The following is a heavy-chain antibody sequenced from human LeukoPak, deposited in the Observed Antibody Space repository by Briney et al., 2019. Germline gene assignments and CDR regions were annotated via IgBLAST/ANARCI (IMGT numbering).Heavy chain of an antibody. CDR3: ARGLNY. V-gene: IGHV4-34*01. J-gene: IGHJ4*02. Sequence: SETLSLTCAVYGGSFSGYYWSWIRQPPGKGLEWIGEINHSGSTNYNPSLKSRVTISVDASKNQFSLKLSSVTAADTAVYYCARGLNYWGQGTLVTVSS. CDR2: INHSGST. CDR1: GGSFSGYY.